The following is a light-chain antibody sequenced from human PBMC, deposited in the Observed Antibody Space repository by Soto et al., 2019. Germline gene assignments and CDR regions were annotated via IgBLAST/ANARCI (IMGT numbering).Light chain of an antibody. CDR3: QQYNSFPWT. Sequence: AIRMTQSPSSFSASPGDRVTITCRASQGISSYLAWYQQKPGKAPKLLISEGSSLESGVPSTFSGTASGTEFTLTISSLQPDDFATYYCQQYNSFPWTFGQGTKVDI. V-gene: IGKV1-8*01. CDR2: EGS. CDR1: QGISSY. J-gene: IGKJ1*01.